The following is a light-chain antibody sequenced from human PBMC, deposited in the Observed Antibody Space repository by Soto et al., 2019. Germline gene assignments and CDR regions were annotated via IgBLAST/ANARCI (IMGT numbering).Light chain of an antibody. V-gene: IGKV1-9*01. Sequence: IQLTQSPSSLSSSLGDRVTLTCRASQGISTYLGWYQQKPGKAPKLLIYDAATLPSGVPSRFSGSGSGTVFTLTITLLQPEYSANYYWQQLKKHPLTFGGGTKLEIK. CDR3: QQLKKHPLT. CDR1: QGISTY. CDR2: DAA. J-gene: IGKJ4*01.